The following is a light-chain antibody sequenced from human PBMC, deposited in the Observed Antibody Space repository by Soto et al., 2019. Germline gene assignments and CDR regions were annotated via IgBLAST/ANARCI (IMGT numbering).Light chain of an antibody. CDR1: RSVSRNY. CDR2: EAS. J-gene: IGKJ4*01. Sequence: IVLTQSPATLALSPMERASLSCTASRSVSRNYLAWYQQKPGQAPRLLIYEASSRSTGIPDRFSGSASGTDFTLTISRLEPEDFAVYYCQQYVTSPLTFGGGTKVDIK. CDR3: QQYVTSPLT. V-gene: IGKV3-20*01.